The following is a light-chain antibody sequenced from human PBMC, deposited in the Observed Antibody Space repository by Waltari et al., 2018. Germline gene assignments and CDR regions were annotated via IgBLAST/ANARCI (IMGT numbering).Light chain of an antibody. CDR3: QQYYSRRT. Sequence: DIVMTQSPDSLAVSLGERVTINCKSSQSLLYNSNDKNYLAWYQQKPGQPPKLLFYWASTRHSGVPDRFSGSWSATDFTRTIRSLQAEDVAVYYGQQYYSRRTFGQGTRVEIK. CDR2: WAS. J-gene: IGKJ1*01. CDR1: QSLLYNSNDKNY. V-gene: IGKV4-1*01.